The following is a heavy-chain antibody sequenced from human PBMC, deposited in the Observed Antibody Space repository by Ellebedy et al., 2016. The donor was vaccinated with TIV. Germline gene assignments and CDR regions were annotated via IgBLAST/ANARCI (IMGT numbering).Heavy chain of an antibody. Sequence: PGGSLRPSCAAPGFTFSRYTMNWVRQAPGKGLEWLSYIIGGGETTTYADSVKGRFTISRDNAKNSLYLQMNSLRDEDTAVYYCARDYLWAFDYWGQGTLVTFSS. V-gene: IGHV3-48*02. CDR2: IIGGGETT. D-gene: IGHD7-27*01. CDR1: GFTFSRYT. CDR3: ARDYLWAFDY. J-gene: IGHJ4*02.